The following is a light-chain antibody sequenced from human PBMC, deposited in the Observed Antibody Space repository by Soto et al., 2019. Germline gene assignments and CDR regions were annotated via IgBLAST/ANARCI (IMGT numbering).Light chain of an antibody. V-gene: IGLV3-21*04. CDR2: YDT. J-gene: IGLJ3*02. CDR3: QVWDSNNSGV. Sequence: SYVLTQPPSVSVAPGKTATMTCGGNSVGKYSVHWYQQKPGQAPVLVIYYDTDRPSGIPERFSGSNSGNTATLTISRVEAGDEADYYCQVWDSNNSGVFGGGTKLTVL. CDR1: SVGKYS.